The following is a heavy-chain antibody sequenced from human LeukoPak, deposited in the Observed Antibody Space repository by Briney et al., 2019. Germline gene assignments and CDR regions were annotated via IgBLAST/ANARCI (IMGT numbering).Heavy chain of an antibody. V-gene: IGHV3-15*01. CDR3: TTNRYYYDSSGYYHPPPGY. CDR2: IKSKTDGGTT. Sequence: PGGPLRLSCAASGFTFSNAWMSWVRQAPGKGLEWVGRIKSKTDGGTTDYAAPVKGRFTISRDDSKNTLYLQMNSLKTEDTAVYYCTTNRYYYDSSGYYHPPPGYWGQGTLVTVSS. D-gene: IGHD3-22*01. CDR1: GFTFSNAW. J-gene: IGHJ4*02.